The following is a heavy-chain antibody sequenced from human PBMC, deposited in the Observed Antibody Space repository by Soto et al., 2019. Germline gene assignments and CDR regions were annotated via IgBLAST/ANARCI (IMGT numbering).Heavy chain of an antibody. V-gene: IGHV4-31*03. CDR1: GVSIRTGGYY. Sequence: QVQLQESGPGLVKPSQTLSLSCTVSGVSIRTGGYYWSWIRQHPGKGLEWIGYTSYSRSNSYNPSLKSRVAISLDTSKNQFSLKLSSVTAADTAVYFCARWRDYGPDYWGQGTLVAVSS. CDR3: ARWRDYGPDY. J-gene: IGHJ4*02. CDR2: TSYSRSN. D-gene: IGHD4-17*01.